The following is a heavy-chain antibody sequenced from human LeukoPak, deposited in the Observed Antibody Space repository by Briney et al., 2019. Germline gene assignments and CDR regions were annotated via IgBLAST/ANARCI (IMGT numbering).Heavy chain of an antibody. CDR1: GGSFSGYY. CDR3: ARVAGATRNWFDP. CDR2: IYYSGST. Sequence: SETLSLTCAVYGGSFSGYYWSWIRQPPGKGLEWIGYIYYSGSTNYNPSLKSRVTISVDTSKNQFSLKLSSVTAADTAVYYCARVAGATRNWFDPWGQGTLVTVSS. D-gene: IGHD1-26*01. V-gene: IGHV4-59*01. J-gene: IGHJ5*02.